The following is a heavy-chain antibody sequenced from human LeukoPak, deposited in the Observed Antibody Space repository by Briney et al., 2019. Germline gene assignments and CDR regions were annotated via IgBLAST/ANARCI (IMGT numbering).Heavy chain of an antibody. CDR2: IYTSGST. Sequence: SETLSLTCAVYGGSFSSYYWSWIRQPAGKGLEWIGRIYTSGSTNYNPSLKSRVTMSVDTSKNQFSLKLSSVTAADTAVYYCARGASTSSWPAATYYYYMDVWGKGTTVTVSS. D-gene: IGHD2-2*01. V-gene: IGHV4-59*10. CDR1: GGSFSSYY. J-gene: IGHJ6*03. CDR3: ARGASTSSWPAATYYYYMDV.